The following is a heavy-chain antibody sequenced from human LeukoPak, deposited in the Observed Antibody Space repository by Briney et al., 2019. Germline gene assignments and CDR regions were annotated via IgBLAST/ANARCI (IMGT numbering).Heavy chain of an antibody. CDR3: ARDQEGFDY. CDR1: GYTFTSNY. J-gene: IGHJ4*02. Sequence: ASVSVSCTASGYTFTSNYIHGVRQAPGQGLEWTGMIYPRDGSTSYAQKFQGRVTVTRDTSTSTVHMELSGLRSEDTAVYYCARDQEGFDYWGQGTLVTVSS. CDR2: IYPRDGST. V-gene: IGHV1-46*01.